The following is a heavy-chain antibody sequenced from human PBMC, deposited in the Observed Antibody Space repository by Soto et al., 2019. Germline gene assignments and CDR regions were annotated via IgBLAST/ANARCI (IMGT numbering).Heavy chain of an antibody. Sequence: QVQLVESGGGVVQPGRSLRLSCAASGFTFSSYGMHWVRQAPGKGLEWVAVISYDGSNKYYADSVKGRFTISRDNSKNTLYLQMNSLRAEDTAVYYCAKDQYYYDSSGYLGVYYYYGMDVWGQGTTVTVSS. CDR1: GFTFSSYG. CDR3: AKDQYYYDSSGYLGVYYYYGMDV. D-gene: IGHD3-22*01. CDR2: ISYDGSNK. V-gene: IGHV3-30*18. J-gene: IGHJ6*02.